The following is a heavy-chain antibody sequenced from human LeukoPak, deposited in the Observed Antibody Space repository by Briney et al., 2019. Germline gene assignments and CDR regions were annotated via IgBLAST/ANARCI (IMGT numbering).Heavy chain of an antibody. J-gene: IGHJ4*02. D-gene: IGHD6-19*01. CDR2: IYTSGST. CDR1: GGSISSGSYY. V-gene: IGHV4-61*02. CDR3: ARDLQIGGWYSFDY. Sequence: PSETLSLTCTVSGGSISSGSYYWSWIRQPAGKGLEWIGRIYTSGSTNYNPSLKSRVTTSVDTSKNQFSLKLSSVTAADTAVYYCARDLQIGGWYSFDYWGQGTLVTVSS.